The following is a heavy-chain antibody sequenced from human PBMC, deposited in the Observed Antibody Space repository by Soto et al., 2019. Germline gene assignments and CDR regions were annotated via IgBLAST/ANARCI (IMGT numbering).Heavy chain of an antibody. CDR2: INNIGSTT. V-gene: IGHV3-23*05. CDR1: GFTFSNYA. Sequence: PGWSLRLSCAASGFTFSNYAMTWVRQAPGKGLEWVSVINNIGSTTYYSDSVKGRFSISRDNSKSTLYLQMNSLRAEDTALYFCAKYLPPSPPTGRWFDPWGQATLVSVSS. CDR3: AKYLPPSPPTGRWFDP. J-gene: IGHJ5*02. D-gene: IGHD4-17*01.